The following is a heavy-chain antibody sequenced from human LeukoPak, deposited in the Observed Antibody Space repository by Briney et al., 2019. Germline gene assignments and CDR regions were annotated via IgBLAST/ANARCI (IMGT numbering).Heavy chain of an antibody. D-gene: IGHD6-19*01. Sequence: PGGSLRLSCAASGFTFSNYAMSWVRQAPGKGLEWVSAISGTGVGTYYADSVKGRFTISRDNSKNTLYLQMNSLRAEDTAVYYCAKDQGSSGWSFDYWGQGTLVTVSS. CDR1: GFTFSNYA. J-gene: IGHJ4*02. V-gene: IGHV3-23*01. CDR2: ISGTGVGT. CDR3: AKDQGSSGWSFDY.